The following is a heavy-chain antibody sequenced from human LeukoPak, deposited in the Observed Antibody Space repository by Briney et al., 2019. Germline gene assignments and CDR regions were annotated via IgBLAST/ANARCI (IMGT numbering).Heavy chain of an antibody. CDR1: GYSFSTYW. V-gene: IGHV5-51*01. CDR2: IYPGDSDT. D-gene: IGHD2-2*02. J-gene: IGHJ3*02. CDR3: ARDGGLNTRDAFDI. Sequence: GESLKISCQGSGYSFSTYWITWVRQMPGKGLEWMGIIYPGDSDTRYSPSFQGHVTISADKSISSAYLQWSSLKASDTAMYYCARDGGLNTRDAFDIWGQGTMVSVSS.